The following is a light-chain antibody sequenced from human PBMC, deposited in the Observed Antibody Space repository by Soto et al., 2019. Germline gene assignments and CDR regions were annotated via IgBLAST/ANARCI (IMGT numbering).Light chain of an antibody. CDR3: MQALQTPPWT. V-gene: IGKV2-28*01. J-gene: IGKJ1*01. CDR1: QSLLHSNGYNY. Sequence: EIVMTQNPLSLPVTPGEPASISCRSSQSLLHSNGYNYLDWYLQKPGQSPQLLIYLGSNRASGVPDRFSGSGSGTDFTLKISRVEAEDVGVYYCMQALQTPPWTFGQGTKVDIK. CDR2: LGS.